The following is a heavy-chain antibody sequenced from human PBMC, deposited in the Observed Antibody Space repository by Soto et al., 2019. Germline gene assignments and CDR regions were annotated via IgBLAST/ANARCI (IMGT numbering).Heavy chain of an antibody. D-gene: IGHD4-17*01. V-gene: IGHV5-51*01. Sequence: GESLKISCKGSGYSFTSYWIGWVRQMPGKGLEGMGIIYPGDSDTRYSPSFQGQVTISADNSSSTAYLPWSSLKASDTAMYSCASRSMTTLTTDSFDIWGQGTLVTVSS. CDR2: IYPGDSDT. CDR1: GYSFTSYW. CDR3: ASRSMTTLTTDSFDI. J-gene: IGHJ3*02.